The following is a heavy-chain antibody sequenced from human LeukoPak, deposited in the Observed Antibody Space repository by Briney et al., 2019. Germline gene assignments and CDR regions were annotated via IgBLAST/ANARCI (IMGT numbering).Heavy chain of an antibody. CDR1: GGSISSYY. J-gene: IGHJ1*01. D-gene: IGHD6-13*01. CDR3: ARDGTYSSSWLFFQH. CDR2: IYYSGST. V-gene: IGHV4-59*01. Sequence: SETLSLTCTVSGGSISSYYWSWIRQPPGKGLEWIGYIYYSGSTNYNPSLKSRVTISVDTSKNQFSLKLSSVTAADTAVYYCARDGTYSSSWLFFQHWGQGTLVTVSS.